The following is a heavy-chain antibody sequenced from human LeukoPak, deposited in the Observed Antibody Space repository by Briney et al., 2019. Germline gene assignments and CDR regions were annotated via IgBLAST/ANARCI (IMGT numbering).Heavy chain of an antibody. V-gene: IGHV1-18*01. D-gene: IGHD1-14*01. CDR2: ISAYNDNT. CDR3: ARWDRTNNWFDP. Sequence: GASVKVSFKASGYTFTSYGISWVRQAPGQGLEWMGWISAYNDNTNYAQKLQGRVTMTTDTSTSTAYMELRSLRSDDTAVYYCARWDRTNNWFDPWGQGTLVTVSS. J-gene: IGHJ5*02. CDR1: GYTFTSYG.